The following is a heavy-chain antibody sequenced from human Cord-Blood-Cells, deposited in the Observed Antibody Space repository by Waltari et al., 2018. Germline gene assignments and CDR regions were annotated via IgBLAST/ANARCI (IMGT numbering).Heavy chain of an antibody. CDR1: GGTFSSYA. Sequence: QVQLVQSGAEVKKPGSSVKVSCKASGGTFSSYAISWVRQAPGQGLEWMGGIIPILGTANYAQKVQGRVTITADESTSTAYMELSSLRSEDTAVYYCARDLLLTNSRWFDPWGQGTLVTVSS. CDR2: IIPILGTA. CDR3: ARDLLLTNSRWFDP. D-gene: IGHD3-10*01. V-gene: IGHV1-69*01. J-gene: IGHJ5*02.